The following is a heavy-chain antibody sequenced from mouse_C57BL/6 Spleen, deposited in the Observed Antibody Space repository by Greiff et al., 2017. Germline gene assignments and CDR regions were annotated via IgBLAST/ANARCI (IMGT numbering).Heavy chain of an antibody. V-gene: IGHV1-69*01. CDR2: IDPSTSYT. Sequence: VQLQQPGAELVMPGASVKLSCKASGYTFTSYWMHWVKQRPGQGLEWIGEIDPSTSYTNYNQKFKGKSTVTVDKSSSTAYMQLSSLTSEDSAVYDSARGGSSYGYFGGWGTGTTVTVSS. J-gene: IGHJ1*03. CDR1: GYTFTSYW. CDR3: ARGGSSYGYFGG. D-gene: IGHD1-1*01.